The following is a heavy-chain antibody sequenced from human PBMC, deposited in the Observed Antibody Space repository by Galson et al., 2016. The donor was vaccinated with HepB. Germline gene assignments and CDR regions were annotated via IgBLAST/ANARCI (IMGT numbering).Heavy chain of an antibody. CDR3: AKAYYQGAHGFDI. CDR2: ITDNGGST. Sequence: SLRLSCAASEFTFSSYAMAWLRQAPGKGLEWVSSITDNGGSTYYADSVKGRFSISRDNSKNTLYLQMNSLRAEDTAVYYCAKAYYQGAHGFDIWGQGTMVTVSS. CDR1: EFTFSSYA. V-gene: IGHV3-23*01. J-gene: IGHJ3*02. D-gene: IGHD3-22*01.